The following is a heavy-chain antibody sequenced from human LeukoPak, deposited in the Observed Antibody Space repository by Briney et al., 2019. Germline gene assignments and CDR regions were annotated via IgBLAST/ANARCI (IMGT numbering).Heavy chain of an antibody. V-gene: IGHV1-8*01. CDR2: MNPNSGNT. CDR3: ARVGERDKFALIEGRFDP. J-gene: IGHJ5*02. D-gene: IGHD2-21*01. CDR1: GYTFTSYD. Sequence: ASVKVSCKASGYTFTSYDINWVRQVTGQGLEWMGWMNPNSGNTGYAQKFQGRVTMTRNTSISTAYMELSSLRSEDTAVYYCARVGERDKFALIEGRFDPWGQGTLVTVSS.